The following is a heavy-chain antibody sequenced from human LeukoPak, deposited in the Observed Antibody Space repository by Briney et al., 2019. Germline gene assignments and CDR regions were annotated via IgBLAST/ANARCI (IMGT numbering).Heavy chain of an antibody. CDR1: GGSISSSNW. D-gene: IGHD1-26*01. Sequence: TSETLSLTCAASGGSISSSNWWSWVRQPPGKGLEWIGEIYHSGSTNYNPSLKSRVTISVDKSKNQFSLKLSSVTAADAAVYYCAKGIVGAFHGMDVWGQGTTVTVSS. J-gene: IGHJ6*02. CDR2: IYHSGST. CDR3: AKGIVGAFHGMDV. V-gene: IGHV4-4*02.